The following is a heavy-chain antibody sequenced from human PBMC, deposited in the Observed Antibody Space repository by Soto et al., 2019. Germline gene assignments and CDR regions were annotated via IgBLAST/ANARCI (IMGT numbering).Heavy chain of an antibody. J-gene: IGHJ4*02. CDR2: ISHSGSV. CDR3: ARSFGWYAIDY. Sequence: QVLLQESGPGLVQPSGTLSLSCAVSGGSISSSHFWGWVRQPPGKGLEWVGDISHSGSVNYNPSLKSLVTISIDKSKNQFSLKLNSVTAADTAVYYCARSFGWYAIDYWGQGTLVIVSS. CDR1: GGSISSSHF. V-gene: IGHV4-4*02. D-gene: IGHD6-19*01.